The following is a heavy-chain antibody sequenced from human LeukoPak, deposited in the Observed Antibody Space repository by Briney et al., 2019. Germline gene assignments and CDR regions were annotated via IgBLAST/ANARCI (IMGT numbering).Heavy chain of an antibody. J-gene: IGHJ4*02. V-gene: IGHV3-74*03. CDR2: LSSDGTNT. D-gene: IGHD3-10*01. CDR1: GFSFSDYW. CDR3: AREGTASIDY. Sequence: GGSLRLSCAASGFSFSDYWMYWVRQDPGKGLGCVSRLSSDGTNTKYADSVKGGFTMSRDNAKNTVYLQMNSLRAEDTAVYYCAREGTASIDYWGQGSLVTVSS.